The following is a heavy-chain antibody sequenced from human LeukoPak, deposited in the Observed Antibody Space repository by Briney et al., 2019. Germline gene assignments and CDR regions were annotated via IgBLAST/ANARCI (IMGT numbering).Heavy chain of an antibody. CDR2: INTDSSDI. J-gene: IGHJ4*02. V-gene: IGHV3-21*05. Sequence: GGSLRLSWAASGFTFSRYAMNWVRQAPGKGLEWVSYINTDSSDIHYADSVKGRFTISRDNARNTLYLQLSSLRAEDSGVYYCARDTFQPGLIDSWGQGTLVTVSS. D-gene: IGHD2-2*01. CDR3: ARDTFQPGLIDS. CDR1: GFTFSRYA.